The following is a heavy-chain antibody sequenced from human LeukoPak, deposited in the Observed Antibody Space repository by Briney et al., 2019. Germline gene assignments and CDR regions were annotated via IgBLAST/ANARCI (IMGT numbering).Heavy chain of an antibody. CDR3: ARDRPSDIGDSVDV. CDR2: ISSSGSTI. J-gene: IGHJ6*04. CDR1: GFTFSSYE. V-gene: IGHV3-48*03. Sequence: GRSLRLSCSVSGFTFSSYEMNWVRQAPGKGLEWVSYISSSGSTIYYADSVKGRFTISRDNAKNSLYLQMNSLRAEDTAVYYCARDRPSDIGDSVDVWGKGTTVIISS. D-gene: IGHD2-15*01.